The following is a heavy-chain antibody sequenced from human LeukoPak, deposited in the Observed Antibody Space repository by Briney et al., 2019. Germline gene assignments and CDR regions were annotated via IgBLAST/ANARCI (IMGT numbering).Heavy chain of an antibody. V-gene: IGHV3-53*01. CDR3: ARGYCSGGSCYGVLNY. J-gene: IGHJ4*02. CDR1: GFTVSSNY. D-gene: IGHD2-15*01. CDR2: IYSGGST. Sequence: PGGSLRLSCAASGFTVSSNYMSWVRQAPGKGREWVSVIYSGGSTYYADSVKGRFTISRENSKNTLYLQMNSLRAEDTAVYYCARGYCSGGSCYGVLNYWGQGTLVTVSS.